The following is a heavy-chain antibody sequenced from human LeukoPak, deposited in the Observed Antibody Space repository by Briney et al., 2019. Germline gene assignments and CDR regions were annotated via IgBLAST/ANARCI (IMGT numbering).Heavy chain of an antibody. J-gene: IGHJ5*02. CDR2: INPSGGST. CDR3: ARVAGTGSDWFDP. CDR1: GYTFTSYY. V-gene: IGHV1-46*01. Sequence: ASVKVSCKASGYTFTSYYMHWVRQAPGQGLEWMGIINPSGGSTSYAQKLQGRVTMTTDTSTSTAYMELRSLRSDDTAVYYCARVAGTGSDWFDPWGQGTLVTVSS. D-gene: IGHD6-19*01.